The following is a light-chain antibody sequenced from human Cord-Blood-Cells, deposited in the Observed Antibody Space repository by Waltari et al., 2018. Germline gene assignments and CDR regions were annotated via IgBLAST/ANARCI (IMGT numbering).Light chain of an antibody. CDR3: AAWDDSLSGWV. CDR1: SSNPGGNY. Sequence: VRPQPPSPSGTPGQGVTSSGSGISSNPGGNYPYWYQHLPGTAPKRLIYRNNQRPSGVPDRFSGSKSGTSASLAISGLRSEDEADYYCAAWDDSLSGWVFGGGTKLTVL. J-gene: IGLJ3*02. CDR2: RNN. V-gene: IGLV1-47*01.